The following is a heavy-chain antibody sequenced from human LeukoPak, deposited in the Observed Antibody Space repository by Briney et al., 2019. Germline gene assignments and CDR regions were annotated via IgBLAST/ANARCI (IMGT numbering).Heavy chain of an antibody. Sequence: GGPLSLSCPASGFTFGTYAMSWVPQGPRKPPDCVSAISRIGTYTYCAGSVKGRFTISRDNSKKTLYLQMNSLRAEDTAVYYCAKDGPADPEARLRWPQGRAFDLWGQGTMVTVSS. J-gene: IGHJ3*01. D-gene: IGHD4-23*01. V-gene: IGHV3-23*01. CDR3: AKDGPADPEARLRWPQGRAFDL. CDR2: ISRIGTYT. CDR1: GFTFGTYA.